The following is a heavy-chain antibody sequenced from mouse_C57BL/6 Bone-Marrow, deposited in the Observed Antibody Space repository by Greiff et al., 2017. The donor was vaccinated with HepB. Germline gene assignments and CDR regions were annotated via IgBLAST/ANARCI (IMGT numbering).Heavy chain of an antibody. CDR3: ARHGTPLLGTIWYFDV. J-gene: IGHJ1*03. D-gene: IGHD2-1*01. Sequence: EVKLVESGGGLVQPGGSLKLSCAASGFTFSDYYMYWVRQTPEKRLEWVAYISNGGGSTYYPDTVKSRFTISRDNAKNTLYLQMSRLKSEDTAMYYCARHGTPLLGTIWYFDVWGTGTTVTVSS. V-gene: IGHV5-12*01. CDR2: ISNGGGST. CDR1: GFTFSDYY.